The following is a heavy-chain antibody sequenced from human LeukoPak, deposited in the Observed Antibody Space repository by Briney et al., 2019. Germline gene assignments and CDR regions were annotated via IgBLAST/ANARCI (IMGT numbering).Heavy chain of an antibody. D-gene: IGHD5-12*01. CDR2: IYYSGST. Sequence: SETLSLTCTVSGGSISSNNYYWGWIRQPPGKGLEWIGSIYYSGSTYYNPSLKSRVTISVDTSKNQFSLKLSSVTAADTAVYYCARLAFTITTHAAFDMWGQGTMVTVPS. J-gene: IGHJ3*02. CDR1: GGSISSNNYY. CDR3: ARLAFTITTHAAFDM. V-gene: IGHV4-39*01.